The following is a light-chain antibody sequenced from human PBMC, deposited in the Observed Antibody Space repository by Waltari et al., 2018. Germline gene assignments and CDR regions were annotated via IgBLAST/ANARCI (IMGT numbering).Light chain of an antibody. CDR3: CSYAGSSPHVI. Sequence: QSALTQPASVSGSPGQSIPIPCTGSSSHVGSYQFFSWYQQHPGKAPQLMIYGGSQRPSGVSNRLAGSKSGNTASLTISGLRAEDEADYYCCSYAGSSPHVIFGGGTKLTVL. CDR2: GGS. CDR1: SSHVGSYQF. V-gene: IGLV2-23*01. J-gene: IGLJ2*01.